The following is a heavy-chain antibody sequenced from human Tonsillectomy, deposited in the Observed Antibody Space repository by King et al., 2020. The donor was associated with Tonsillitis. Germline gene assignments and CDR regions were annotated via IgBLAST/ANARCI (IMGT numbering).Heavy chain of an antibody. D-gene: IGHD3-9*01. CDR2: ISGSGDST. Sequence: VQLVESGGGLVQPGGSLRLSCAASGFTFSSYAMSWVRQAPGKGLEWVSAISGSGDSTYYADSVKGRFTISRDNSKNTLYLQMNSLRAEDKAVYYCAKDKGYFDSIDYWGQGTRVTVSS. CDR1: GFTFSSYA. V-gene: IGHV3-23*04. J-gene: IGHJ4*02. CDR3: AKDKGYFDSIDY.